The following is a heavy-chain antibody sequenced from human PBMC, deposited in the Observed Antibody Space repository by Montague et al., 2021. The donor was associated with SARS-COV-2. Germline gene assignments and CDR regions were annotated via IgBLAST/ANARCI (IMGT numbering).Heavy chain of an antibody. CDR2: IYYSGST. V-gene: IGHV4-39*01. J-gene: IGHJ5*01. CDR1: GGSISSSSYY. CDR3: ARQEYYYDSSGYGRMDWFDP. D-gene: IGHD3-22*01. Sequence: SETLSLTCTVSGGSISSSSYYWGWIRQPPGKGLEWIGSIYYSGSTYYNPSLKSRVTISVDTSKNQFSLKRSSVTAADTAVYYCARQEYYYDSSGYGRMDWFDPWGQGTLVTVSS.